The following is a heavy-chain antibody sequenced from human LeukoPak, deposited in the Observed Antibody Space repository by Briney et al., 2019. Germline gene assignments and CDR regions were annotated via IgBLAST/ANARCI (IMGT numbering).Heavy chain of an antibody. CDR2: ISGSGGST. J-gene: IGHJ4*02. V-gene: IGHV3-23*01. Sequence: GGSLRLSCAASGFTFSSYAMSWVRQAPGKGLEWVSAISGSGGSTYYADSVKGRFTISRDNSKNTLYLQMNSLRAEDTAVYYCAKGGDGYCSSTSCYPGFDYWGQGTLVTVSS. D-gene: IGHD2-2*01. CDR1: GFTFSSYA. CDR3: AKGGDGYCSSTSCYPGFDY.